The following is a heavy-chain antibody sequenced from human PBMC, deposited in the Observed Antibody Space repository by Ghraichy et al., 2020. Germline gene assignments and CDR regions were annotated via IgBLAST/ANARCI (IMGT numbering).Heavy chain of an antibody. Sequence: GGSLRLSCAASGFIFSGYWMSWVRQAPGKGLEWVANIKKDGSEKYYVESVKGRFTISRDNAKNSLSLQMNSLRAKDTAVYYCARDLGGGWYFDYWGQGTLVTVSS. V-gene: IGHV3-7*01. CDR2: IKKDGSEK. CDR3: ARDLGGGWYFDY. CDR1: GFIFSGYW. D-gene: IGHD6-19*01. J-gene: IGHJ4*02.